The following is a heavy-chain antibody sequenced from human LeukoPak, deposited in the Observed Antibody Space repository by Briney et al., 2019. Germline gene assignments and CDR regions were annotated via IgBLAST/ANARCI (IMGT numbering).Heavy chain of an antibody. CDR1: GYTFTSYD. J-gene: IGHJ5*02. V-gene: IGHV1-8*01. CDR3: ARGPGEKQTEFDP. Sequence: ASVKVSCRASGYTFTSYDINWVRQATGQGLEWMGWMNPNSGNTGYAQKFQGRVTITRNTSISTAYMELSSLRSEDTAVYYCARGPGEKQTEFDPWGQGTLVTVSS. D-gene: IGHD3-10*01. CDR2: MNPNSGNT.